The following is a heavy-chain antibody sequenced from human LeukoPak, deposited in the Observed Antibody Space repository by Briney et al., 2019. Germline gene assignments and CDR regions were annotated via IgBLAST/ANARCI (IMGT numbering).Heavy chain of an antibody. CDR2: MNPNSGNT. J-gene: IGHJ6*03. CDR3: ARGRAYSNYGASYYYYMDV. Sequence: ASVKVSCKASGYTFTNYDINWVRQATGQGLEWMGWMNPNSGNTGYAQKFQGRVTITRDTSINTAYMELSSLRSEDSAVYYCARGRAYSNYGASYYYYMDVWGKGTTVTVSS. D-gene: IGHD4-11*01. V-gene: IGHV1-8*03. CDR1: GYTFTNYD.